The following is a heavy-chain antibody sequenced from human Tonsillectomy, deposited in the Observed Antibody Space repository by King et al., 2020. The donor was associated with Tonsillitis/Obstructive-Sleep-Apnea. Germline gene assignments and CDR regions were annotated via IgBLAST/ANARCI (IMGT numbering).Heavy chain of an antibody. CDR3: AKDMSGGDYGPITVDY. CDR1: GFTFSSYG. D-gene: IGHD4-17*01. Sequence: QLVQSGGGVVQPGRSLRLSCAASGFTFSSYGMHWVRQAPGKGLEWVAVISYDGSNKYYADSVKGRFTISRDNSKNTLYLQMNSLRAEDTAVYYCAKDMSGGDYGPITVDYWGQGTLVTVSS. V-gene: IGHV3-30*18. J-gene: IGHJ4*02. CDR2: ISYDGSNK.